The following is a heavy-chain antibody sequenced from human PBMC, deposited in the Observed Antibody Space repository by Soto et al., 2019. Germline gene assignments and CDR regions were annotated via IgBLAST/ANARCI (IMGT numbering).Heavy chain of an antibody. CDR3: ARSAYSTVWYYPLNV. D-gene: IGHD6-19*01. CDR1: GFSFRSYA. CDR2: ISFDGSSE. Sequence: QVQLVESGGGVVQPGRSLRLSCVPSGFSFRSYAMYWVRQAPGRGLEWVAVISFDGSSEDYADSVKGRFTISRDNFENLLYLTMSRLRAEETAVYYGARSAYSTVWYYPLNVWGQGTMVTFSS. J-gene: IGHJ3*01. V-gene: IGHV3-30-3*01.